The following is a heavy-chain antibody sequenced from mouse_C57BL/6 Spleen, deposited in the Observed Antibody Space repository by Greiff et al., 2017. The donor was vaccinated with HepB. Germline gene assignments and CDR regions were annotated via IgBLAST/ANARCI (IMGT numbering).Heavy chain of an antibody. CDR3: ARFHYYGSSYEGAWFAY. V-gene: IGHV1-55*01. Sequence: VQLQQPGAELVKPGASVKMSCKASGYTFTSYWITWVKQRPGQGLEWIGDIYPGSGSTNYNEKFKSKATLTVDTSSSTAYMQLSSLTSEDSAVYYCARFHYYGSSYEGAWFAYWGQGTLGTVSA. CDR1: GYTFTSYW. D-gene: IGHD1-1*01. CDR2: IYPGSGST. J-gene: IGHJ3*01.